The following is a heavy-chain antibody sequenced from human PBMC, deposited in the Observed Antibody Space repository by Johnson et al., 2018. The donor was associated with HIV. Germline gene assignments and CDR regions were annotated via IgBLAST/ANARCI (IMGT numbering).Heavy chain of an antibody. Sequence: VQLVESGGGLVQPGRSLRLSCAASGFTFDDYAMHWVLQAPGKGLEWVSGISWNSGDVGYADSVEGRFTISRDNARNSLYLQMNSLRPEDTALYYCAKGPRITMIVVVAAAFDVWGQGTMVTVSS. CDR1: GFTFDDYA. V-gene: IGHV3-9*01. J-gene: IGHJ3*01. D-gene: IGHD3-22*01. CDR3: AKGPRITMIVVVAAAFDV. CDR2: ISWNSGDV.